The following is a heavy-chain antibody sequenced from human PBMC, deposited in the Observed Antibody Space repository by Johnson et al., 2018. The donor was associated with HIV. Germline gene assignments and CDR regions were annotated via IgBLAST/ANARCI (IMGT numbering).Heavy chain of an antibody. CDR1: GVTVSTNY. J-gene: IGHJ3*01. D-gene: IGHD5-24*01. CDR3: TRSKLQFLAPDAFDL. V-gene: IGHV3-38-3*01. Sequence: VQLVESVGGLVQPGGSLRLSCAASGVTVSTNYMSWVRQAPGKGLEWVSSISGGCTYYTDSRTGRFTISRDNSKNTLHLQIDTLKVEDTALYYCTRSKLQFLAPDAFDLWGQGTMVTVSS. CDR2: ISGGCT.